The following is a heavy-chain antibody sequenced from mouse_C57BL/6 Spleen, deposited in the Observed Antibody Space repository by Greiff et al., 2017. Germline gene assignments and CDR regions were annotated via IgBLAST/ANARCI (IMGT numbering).Heavy chain of an antibody. CDR2: IRNKANNHVT. J-gene: IGHJ4*01. D-gene: IGHD2-12*01. CDR3: TSSLYYSIYYYAMDY. Sequence: EVKLQASGGGLVQPGGSMKLSCAASGFTFSDAWMDWVRPSPEKGLEWVAEIRNKANNHVTSYAVSVKGRFTISRDDSKSSIYLQMNSLRAEDTGIYYCTSSLYYSIYYYAMDYWGQGTSVTVSS. V-gene: IGHV6-6*01. CDR1: GFTFSDAW.